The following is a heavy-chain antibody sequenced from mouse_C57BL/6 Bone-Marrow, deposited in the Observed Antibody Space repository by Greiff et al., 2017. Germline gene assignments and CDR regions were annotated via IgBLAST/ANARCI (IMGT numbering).Heavy chain of an antibody. Sequence: QVQLQQPGAELVKPGASVKMSCKASGYTFTTYPIEWMKQNHGKSLEWIGNFHPYNDDTKYNEKFKGKATLPVEKSSSPLSFELSRLTSDDSAVYSVARGGNYEEYYFDYWGQGTTLTVSS. J-gene: IGHJ2*01. CDR1: GYTFTTYP. CDR3: ARGGNYEEYYFDY. V-gene: IGHV1-47*01. D-gene: IGHD2-1*01. CDR2: FHPYNDDT.